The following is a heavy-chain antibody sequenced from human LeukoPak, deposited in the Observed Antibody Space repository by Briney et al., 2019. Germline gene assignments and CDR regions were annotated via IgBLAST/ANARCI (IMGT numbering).Heavy chain of an antibody. D-gene: IGHD6-19*01. Sequence: PGGSLRLSCAASGFTFSSYWMSWVRQAPGKGLEWVASIKQDGSEKYYVDSVKGRFTISRDNAKNSLYLQMNSLRAEDTAVYYCASGYSSGWYALGRFDYWGQGTLVTVSS. CDR2: IKQDGSEK. V-gene: IGHV3-7*01. J-gene: IGHJ4*02. CDR3: ASGYSSGWYALGRFDY. CDR1: GFTFSSYW.